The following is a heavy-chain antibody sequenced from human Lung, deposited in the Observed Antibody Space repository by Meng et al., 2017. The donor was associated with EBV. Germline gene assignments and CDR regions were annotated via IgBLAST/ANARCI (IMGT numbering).Heavy chain of an antibody. CDR2: FFSSGSP. CDR1: GGSFSSDY. Sequence: LQWAGPGLVKSSETLCPTCAVSGGSFSSDYWSWIRRPPGMGLEWIGYFFSSGSPKYNPSLKSRVTISVDMSKNQLSLKLTSVTAADTAVYYCARPRGYGYGWGYFDYWGQGTLVTVSS. CDR3: ARPRGYGYGWGYFDY. D-gene: IGHD5-18*01. V-gene: IGHV4-59*01. J-gene: IGHJ4*02.